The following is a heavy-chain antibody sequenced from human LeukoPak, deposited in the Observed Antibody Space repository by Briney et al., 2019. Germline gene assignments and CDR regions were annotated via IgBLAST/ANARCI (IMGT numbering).Heavy chain of an antibody. V-gene: IGHV3-23*01. Sequence: GGSLRLSCAASGFTFSSYVMSWVRQAPGKGLEWVSSINGSGGRTHYADSVKGRFTISRDNSRNTLYLQMNSLRVADTAVYYCVSEGYNYYGMDVWGQGTTVTVSS. CDR2: INGSGGRT. CDR3: VSEGYNYYGMDV. J-gene: IGHJ6*02. D-gene: IGHD6-19*01. CDR1: GFTFSSYV.